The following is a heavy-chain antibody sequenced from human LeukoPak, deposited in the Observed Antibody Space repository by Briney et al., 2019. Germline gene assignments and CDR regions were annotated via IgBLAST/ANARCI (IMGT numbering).Heavy chain of an antibody. V-gene: IGHV3-30*18. CDR2: ISYDGSNK. J-gene: IGHJ6*02. Sequence: GGSLRLSCAASGFNFSSYGMHWVRQAPGKGLEWVAVISYDGSNKYYADSVKGRFTISRDNSKNTLYLQMNSLRAEDTAVYYCAKDVYRGDYDILTGQVGMDVWGQGTTVTVSS. CDR3: AKDVYRGDYDILTGQVGMDV. CDR1: GFNFSSYG. D-gene: IGHD3-9*01.